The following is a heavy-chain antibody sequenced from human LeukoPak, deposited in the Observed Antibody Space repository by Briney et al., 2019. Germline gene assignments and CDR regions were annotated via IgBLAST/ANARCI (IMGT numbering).Heavy chain of an antibody. D-gene: IGHD3-10*01. CDR1: GFTFSSYS. CDR3: VRDVGAVRGEVYFDY. J-gene: IGHJ4*02. Sequence: GGSLRLSCAASGFTFSSYSMNWVRQAPGKGLEWVSSITGSGPYMLYADSVKHRFTISRDNTKNLLYLEMNSLRAEDTAMYFCVRDVGAVRGEVYFDYWGQGTLVTVSS. V-gene: IGHV3-21*06. CDR2: ITGSGPYM.